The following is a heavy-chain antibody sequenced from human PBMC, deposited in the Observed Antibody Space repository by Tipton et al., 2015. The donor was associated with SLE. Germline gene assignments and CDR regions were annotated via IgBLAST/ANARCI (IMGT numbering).Heavy chain of an antibody. CDR3: ARDRFCGGGSCFDWYLDL. CDR2: IHSSAIT. V-gene: IGHV4-59*01. CDR1: GGSITNYY. J-gene: IGHJ2*01. D-gene: IGHD2-15*01. Sequence: TLSLTCTVSGGSITNYYWTWIRQAPGKGLEWIGFIHSSAITNYNPSLKSRVTISIGTSNNQFSLRLSSVTTADTAVYYCARDRFCGGGSCFDWYLDLWGRGTLVIVSS.